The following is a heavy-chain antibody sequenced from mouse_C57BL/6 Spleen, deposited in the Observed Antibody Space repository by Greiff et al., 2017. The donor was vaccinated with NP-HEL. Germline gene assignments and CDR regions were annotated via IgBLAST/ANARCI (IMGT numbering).Heavy chain of an antibody. J-gene: IGHJ3*01. CDR3: ARREYWGNDPAWFAY. CDR2: IYPGSGST. D-gene: IGHD2-1*01. V-gene: IGHV1-55*01. CDR1: GYTFTSYW. Sequence: QVQLQQPGAELVKPGASVKMSCKASGYTFTSYWITWVKQRPGQGLEWIGDIYPGSGSTNYNEKFKSKATLTVDTSSSTAYMQLSSLTAEDSAVYYCARREYWGNDPAWFAYWGQGTMVTVSA.